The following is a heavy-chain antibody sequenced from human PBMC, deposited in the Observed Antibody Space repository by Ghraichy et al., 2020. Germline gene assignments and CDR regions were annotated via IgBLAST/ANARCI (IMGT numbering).Heavy chain of an antibody. D-gene: IGHD3-22*01. V-gene: IGHV3-23*01. CDR2: IRGSGSST. CDR3: AKDRDYSDSSGYYCNAFDI. J-gene: IGHJ3*02. CDR1: GFTFSSYA. Sequence: GGSLRLSCAASGFTFSSYAMSWVRQAPGKGLEWVSAIRGSGSSTYYTDSVKGRFTISRDNSKNTLYLQMNSLRAEDTAVYYCAKDRDYSDSSGYYCNAFDIWGQGTMVTVSS.